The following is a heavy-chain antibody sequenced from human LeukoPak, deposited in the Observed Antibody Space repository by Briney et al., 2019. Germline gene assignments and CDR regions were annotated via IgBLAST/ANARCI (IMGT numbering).Heavy chain of an antibody. V-gene: IGHV4-39*07. Sequence: PSETLSLTCTVSGGSISSSTYYWGWIRQPPGKGLEWIGSIYYSGSTYYNPSLKSRVTISVDTSKNQFSLKLSSVTAADTAVYYCARGERDYGDYGYWGQGTLVTVSS. D-gene: IGHD4-17*01. CDR2: IYYSGST. J-gene: IGHJ4*02. CDR1: GGSISSSTYY. CDR3: ARGERDYGDYGY.